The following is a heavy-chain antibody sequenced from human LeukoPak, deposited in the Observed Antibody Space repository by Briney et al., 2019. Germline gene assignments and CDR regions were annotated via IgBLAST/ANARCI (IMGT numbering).Heavy chain of an antibody. CDR2: INHSGST. V-gene: IGHV4-34*01. CDR1: GGSFSGYY. D-gene: IGHD4-11*01. Sequence: SETLSLTCAVHGGSFSGYYWSWIRQPPGKGLEWIGEINHSGSTNYNPSLKSRVTISVDTSKNQFSLKLSSVTAADTAVYYCARSAVTTYYYYYGMDVWGQGTTVTVSS. J-gene: IGHJ6*02. CDR3: ARSAVTTYYYYYGMDV.